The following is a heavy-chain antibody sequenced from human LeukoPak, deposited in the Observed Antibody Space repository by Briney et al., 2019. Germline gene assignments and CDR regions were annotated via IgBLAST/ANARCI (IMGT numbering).Heavy chain of an antibody. CDR1: GFTFSNAW. CDR2: IWYDGSYE. J-gene: IGHJ5*02. D-gene: IGHD4-11*01. CDR3: GRDYYSNYIGALRT. Sequence: PGGSLRLSCAASGFTFSNAWMNWVRQAPGKGLEWVAVIWYDGSYEYYGDSVEGRFTISRDNSKNTLYLQMNSLRVDDTAVYYCGRDYYSNYIGALRTWGQGTLVTVSS. V-gene: IGHV3-33*08.